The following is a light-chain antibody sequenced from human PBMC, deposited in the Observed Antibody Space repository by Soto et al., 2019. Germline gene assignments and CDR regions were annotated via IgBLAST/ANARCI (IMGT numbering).Light chain of an antibody. CDR3: SSYTSSSIVV. V-gene: IGLV2-14*01. CDR1: SSDDGGYNY. Sequence: QSALTQPASVSGSPGQSITISCTGTSSDDGGYNYVSWYQQHPGKAPKLMIYEVSNRPSGVSNRFSGSKSGNTATLTISGLQAEHEANYYCSSYTSSSIVVFGGGTKLTVL. J-gene: IGLJ2*01. CDR2: EVS.